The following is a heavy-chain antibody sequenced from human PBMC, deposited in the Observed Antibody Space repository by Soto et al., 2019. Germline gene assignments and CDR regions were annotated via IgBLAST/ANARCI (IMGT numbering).Heavy chain of an antibody. CDR1: GFNFDDYA. CDR2: ISWNSGSK. CDR3: AKGASWRQRKVYYCGMDF. V-gene: IGHV3-9*01. Sequence: GGSLRLSCAASGFNFDDYAMHWVRQAPGKGLEWVSGISWNSGSKGYADSVKGRFTISRDNAKNSLYLQMNRLRAEDTALYYWAKGASWRQRKVYYCGMDFWGQGTTVTVSS. D-gene: IGHD5-18*01. J-gene: IGHJ6*02.